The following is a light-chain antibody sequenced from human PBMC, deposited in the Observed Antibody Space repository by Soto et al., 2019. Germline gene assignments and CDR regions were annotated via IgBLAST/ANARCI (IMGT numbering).Light chain of an antibody. CDR1: QGISSF. CDR3: QQVESYPST. V-gene: IGKV1-9*01. J-gene: IGKJ4*01. Sequence: IQLTQTPSSLSASVGDRVTITCRASQGISSFLAWYQQKPGKAPKLLIYAASSLQSGVPSRFSGSGFGTDFTRTITSLQPEDFATYYCQQVESYPSTCGGGTKVEMK. CDR2: AAS.